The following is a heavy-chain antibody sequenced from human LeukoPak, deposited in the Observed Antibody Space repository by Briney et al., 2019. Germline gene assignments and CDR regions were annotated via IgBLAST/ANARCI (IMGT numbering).Heavy chain of an antibody. CDR1: GGSISSYY. J-gene: IGHJ4*02. V-gene: IGHV4-59*01. CDR3: ARDMGSGYDY. Sequence: SETLSLTCTVSGGSISSYYWSWIRQPPGKGLEWAGYIYYSGSTNYNPSLKSRVTISVDTSKNQFSLKLSSVTAADTAVYYCARDMGSGYDYWGQGTLVTVSS. D-gene: IGHD3-22*01. CDR2: IYYSGST.